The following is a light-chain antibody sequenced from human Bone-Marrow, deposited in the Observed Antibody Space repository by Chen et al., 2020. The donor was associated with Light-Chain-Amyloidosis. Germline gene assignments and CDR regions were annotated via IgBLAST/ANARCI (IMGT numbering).Light chain of an antibody. CDR2: RDT. V-gene: IGLV3-25*03. CDR1: DLPTKY. Sequence: SYELTQPPSVSVSPGPTARITCSGDDLPTKYAYWYQQKPGQAPVLVIHRDTERPSGISDRFSGSSSVATAALTISGGKAEDEGDYHCQSADSSGTYEVIFGGGTKLTVL. CDR3: QSADSSGTYEVI. J-gene: IGLJ2*01.